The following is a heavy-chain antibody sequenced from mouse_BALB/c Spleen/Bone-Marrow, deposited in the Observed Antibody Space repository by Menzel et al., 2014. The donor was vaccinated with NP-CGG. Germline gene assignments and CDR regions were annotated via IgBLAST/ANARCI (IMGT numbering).Heavy chain of an antibody. Sequence: EVQLQQSGPELVKPGASVKIPCKASGYTFTDYNMDWVKQSHGKSLEWIGHINPNNAGTIYNQKFKGKATLTVDKSSSTAYMELRSLTSEDTAVYYCARKGLYYGYEGFAYWGQGTLVTVSA. J-gene: IGHJ3*01. CDR3: ARKGLYYGYEGFAY. CDR1: GYTFTDYN. V-gene: IGHV1-18*01. D-gene: IGHD2-2*01. CDR2: INPNNAGT.